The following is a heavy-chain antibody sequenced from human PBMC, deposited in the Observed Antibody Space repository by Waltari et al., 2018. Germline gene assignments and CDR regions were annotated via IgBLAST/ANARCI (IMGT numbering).Heavy chain of an antibody. D-gene: IGHD4-17*01. J-gene: IGHJ4*02. Sequence: QLQLQESGPGLVKPSETLSLTCTVSGGSISSSSYYWGWIRQPPGKGLEWIGSIYYSGSTYYNPSRKSRVTISVDTSKNQFSLKLSSVTAADTAVYYCARRHYGDYTVDYWGQGTLVTVSS. CDR3: ARRHYGDYTVDY. CDR1: GGSISSSSYY. V-gene: IGHV4-39*01. CDR2: IYYSGST.